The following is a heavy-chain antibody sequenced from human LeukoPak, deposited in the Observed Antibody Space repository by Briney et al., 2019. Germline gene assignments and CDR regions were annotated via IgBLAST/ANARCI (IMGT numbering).Heavy chain of an antibody. CDR3: AREGVAGTPWWYLDL. CDR2: IYYTGSA. CDR1: GGSITTSY. D-gene: IGHD6-19*01. J-gene: IGHJ2*01. V-gene: IGHV4-59*01. Sequence: SETLSLTCSVSGGSITTSYGSWIRQPPGKGLEWIGYIYYTGSANYNPSLRSRVTISVDPSQNQFFLKLNSVTAADTAVYYCAREGVAGTPWWYLDLWGRGTLVTVSS.